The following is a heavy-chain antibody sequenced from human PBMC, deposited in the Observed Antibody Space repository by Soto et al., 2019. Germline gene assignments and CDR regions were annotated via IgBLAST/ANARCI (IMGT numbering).Heavy chain of an antibody. J-gene: IGHJ4*02. CDR1: GDSVSSISAS. CDR2: TYYRSKWTN. Sequence: QTLSLTCAISGDSVSSISASWNWIRQSPSRGLEWLGRTYYRSKWTNDYAVSVKSRITINPDTSKNQFSLQLSSVTPEDTAMYYCVRGYSSSFDYWGQGTLVTVSS. CDR3: VRGYSSSFDY. V-gene: IGHV6-1*01. D-gene: IGHD2-15*01.